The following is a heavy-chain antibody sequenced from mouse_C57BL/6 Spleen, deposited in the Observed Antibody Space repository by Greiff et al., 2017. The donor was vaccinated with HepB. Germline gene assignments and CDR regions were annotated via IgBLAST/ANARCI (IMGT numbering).Heavy chain of an antibody. CDR1: GFTFSSYA. CDR2: ISSGGDYI. V-gene: IGHV5-9-1*02. Sequence: EVQLVESGEGLVKPGGSPKLSCAASGFTFSSYAMSWVRQTPEKRLEWVAYISSGGDYIYYADTVKGRFTISRDNARNTLYLQMSSLKSEDTAMYYCTRDGGGPFAYWGQGTLVTVSA. D-gene: IGHD1-1*02. CDR3: TRDGGGPFAY. J-gene: IGHJ3*01.